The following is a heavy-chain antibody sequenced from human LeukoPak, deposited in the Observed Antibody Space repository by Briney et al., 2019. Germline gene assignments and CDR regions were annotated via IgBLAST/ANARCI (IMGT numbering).Heavy chain of an antibody. J-gene: IGHJ6*02. CDR1: VFPFSSYA. D-gene: IGHD6-13*01. CDR2: ISDSGGST. Sequence: GGSLRLSCAASVFPFSSYAMSWVREAPGKGLEWVSAISDSGGSTYYSDYVKGRFTISRDNSNNTLYLQMNSLRAEDTAVYYCAKAPRAAAGTYNGMDVWGQGTTVTVSS. V-gene: IGHV3-23*01. CDR3: AKAPRAAAGTYNGMDV.